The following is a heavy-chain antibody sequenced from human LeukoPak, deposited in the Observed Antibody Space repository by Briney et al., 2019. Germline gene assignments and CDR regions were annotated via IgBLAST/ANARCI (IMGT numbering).Heavy chain of an antibody. CDR2: MNPNSGNT. J-gene: IGHJ6*02. D-gene: IGHD3-10*01. CDR1: GYTFTSYD. V-gene: IGHV1-8*01. CDR3: AWYGGPYYYYYGMDV. Sequence: ASVKVSCKASGYTFTSYDINWVRQAPGQGLEWMGWMNPNSGNTGYAQKFQGRVTMTRNTSISTAYMELSSLRSEDTAVYYCAWYGGPYYYYYGMDVWGQGTTVTVSS.